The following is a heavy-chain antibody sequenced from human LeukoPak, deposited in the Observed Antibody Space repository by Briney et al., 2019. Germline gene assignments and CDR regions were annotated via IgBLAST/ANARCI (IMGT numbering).Heavy chain of an antibody. CDR3: AKEQTSYYYGSGSQTLSFDY. V-gene: IGHV3-30*18. Sequence: QPGRSLRLSCAASGFTFSSYGMHWVRQAPGKGLEWVAVISYDGSNKYYADSVKGRFTISRDNSKNTLYLQMNSLRAEDTAVYYCAKEQTSYYYGSGSQTLSFDYWGQGTLVTVSS. J-gene: IGHJ4*02. D-gene: IGHD3-10*01. CDR1: GFTFSSYG. CDR2: ISYDGSNK.